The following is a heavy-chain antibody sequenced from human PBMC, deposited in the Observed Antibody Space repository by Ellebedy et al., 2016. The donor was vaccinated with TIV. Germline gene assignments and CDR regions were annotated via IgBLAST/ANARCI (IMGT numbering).Heavy chain of an antibody. D-gene: IGHD4-17*01. Sequence: ASVKVSCKASGYTFSSYYMHWVRQAPGQGLEWMGIINPSGDTTIYAQKFQGRVTMTSDTSTGTVFMELSSLRSEDTAVYYCARDHDYGDSAHYYGMDVWGQGTTVTVSS. CDR2: INPSGDTT. J-gene: IGHJ6*02. V-gene: IGHV1-46*01. CDR3: ARDHDYGDSAHYYGMDV. CDR1: GYTFSSYY.